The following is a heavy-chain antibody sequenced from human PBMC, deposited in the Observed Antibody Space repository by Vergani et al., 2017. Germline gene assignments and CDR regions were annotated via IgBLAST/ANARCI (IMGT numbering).Heavy chain of an antibody. CDR1: GGSFNDYW. CDR3: ARDGYFTNGVCFTLFDV. V-gene: IGHV4-34*01. J-gene: IGHJ4*02. CDR2: IRHDGIT. D-gene: IGHD2-8*01. Sequence: QAQLQQWGAGLLKPSETLSLTCAIYGGSFNDYWWTWIRQPPGKGLEWIGEIRHDGITHYSPSLKSRVTISIDTSTHQFSLNLRSVTAADTAVYYCARDGYFTNGVCFTLFDVWGQGALVTVSS.